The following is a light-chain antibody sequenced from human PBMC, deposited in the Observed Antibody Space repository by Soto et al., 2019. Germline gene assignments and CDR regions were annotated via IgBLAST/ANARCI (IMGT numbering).Light chain of an antibody. Sequence: DIQMTQSPSSVSASVGDRITITCRASQGISRWLAWYQQKPGRAPKLLIYAASNLQTGVPSRFSGSGSGTDFALTITGLPAEDFATYHCQQAYNFPFTFGPGTKLDI. CDR3: QQAYNFPFT. CDR1: QGISRW. V-gene: IGKV1-12*01. J-gene: IGKJ3*01. CDR2: AAS.